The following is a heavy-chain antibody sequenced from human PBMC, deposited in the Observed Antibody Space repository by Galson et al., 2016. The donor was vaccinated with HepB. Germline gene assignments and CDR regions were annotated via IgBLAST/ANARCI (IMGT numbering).Heavy chain of an antibody. CDR2: ITPVLGAA. CDR1: GFTFSTNT. D-gene: IGHD1-7*01. Sequence: SVKVSCKASGFTFSTNTINWVRQAPGQALEWMGGITPVLGAANYAQKFQGRVTVTADISTNTAYMAINSLRPDDTALYFCARGCWNYESFQGGGWFDPWGQGSLVTVSS. CDR3: ARGCWNYESFQGGGWFDP. J-gene: IGHJ5*02. V-gene: IGHV1-69*06.